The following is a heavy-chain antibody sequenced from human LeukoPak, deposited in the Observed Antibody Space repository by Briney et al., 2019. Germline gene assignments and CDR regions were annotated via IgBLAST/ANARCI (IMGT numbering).Heavy chain of an antibody. J-gene: IGHJ3*02. D-gene: IGHD3-22*01. CDR3: ARDRGYYDSSGYKGDAFDI. CDR2: IRYDGSNK. V-gene: IGHV3-30*02. CDR1: GFTFSSYG. Sequence: GGSLRLSCAASGFTFSSYGMHWVRQAPGKGLEWVAFIRYDGSNKYYADSVKGRFTISRDNSKNTLYLQMNSLRAEDTAVYYCARDRGYYDSSGYKGDAFDIWGQGTMVTVSS.